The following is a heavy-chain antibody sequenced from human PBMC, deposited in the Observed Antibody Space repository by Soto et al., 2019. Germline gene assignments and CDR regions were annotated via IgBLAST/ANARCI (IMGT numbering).Heavy chain of an antibody. CDR1: GFTVSNNY. CDR3: AAGRGGGGY. Sequence: EVQLVESGGGLIQPGGSLRLSCAVSGFTVSNNYMSWVRQAPGKGLEGVSVIYSGGYTAYGDSVKGRFTISRDNSKNTQYLQMKSLGPPATGVFYCAAGRGGGGYWGQGTLVTVSS. D-gene: IGHD3-10*01. V-gene: IGHV3-53*01. CDR2: IYSGGYT. J-gene: IGHJ4*02.